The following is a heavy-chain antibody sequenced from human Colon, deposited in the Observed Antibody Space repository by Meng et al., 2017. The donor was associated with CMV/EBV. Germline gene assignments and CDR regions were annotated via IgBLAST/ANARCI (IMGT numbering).Heavy chain of an antibody. V-gene: IGHV2-70*20. CDR2: IDWDDDK. CDR1: GFSLSTSGMC. Sequence: SGSTLVKPTQTVTLTCTFSGFSLSTSGMCVSWVRQPPGKALEWLALIDWDDDKYYSTSLKTRLTISKDTSKNQVVLTMTNMDPVDTATYYCARSTSCYARNWFDPWGQGTLVTVSS. CDR3: ARSTSCYARNWFDP. D-gene: IGHD2-2*01. J-gene: IGHJ5*02.